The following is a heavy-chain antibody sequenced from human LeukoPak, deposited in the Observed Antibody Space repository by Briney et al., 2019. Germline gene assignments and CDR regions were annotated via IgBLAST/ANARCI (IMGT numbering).Heavy chain of an antibody. Sequence: GGSLRLSCAASGFILSDYDVNWVRQAPGKGLEWVSYVSSSGNIIYYADSVKGRFTISRDNAKNSLYLQMSSLRADDTAVYYCARGQWQFDLWGQGTLVTVSS. J-gene: IGHJ5*02. CDR1: GFILSDYD. V-gene: IGHV3-48*03. D-gene: IGHD6-19*01. CDR3: ARGQWQFDL. CDR2: VSSSGNII.